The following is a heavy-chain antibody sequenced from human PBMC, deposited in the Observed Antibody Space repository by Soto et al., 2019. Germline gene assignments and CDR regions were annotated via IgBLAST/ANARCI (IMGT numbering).Heavy chain of an antibody. J-gene: IGHJ6*02. D-gene: IGHD2-2*02. V-gene: IGHV5-10-1*01. Sequence: PGESLKISCKGSGYSFTSYWISWVRQMPGKGLEWMGRIGPSDSYTNYSPSFQGHVTISADKSISTAYLQWSSLKASDTAMYYCARHGGRYCSSTSCYIGMDVWGQGTTVTVSS. CDR1: GYSFTSYW. CDR3: ARHGGRYCSSTSCYIGMDV. CDR2: IGPSDSYT.